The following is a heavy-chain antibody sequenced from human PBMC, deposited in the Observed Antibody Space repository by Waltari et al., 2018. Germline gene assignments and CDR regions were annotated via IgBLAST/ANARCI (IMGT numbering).Heavy chain of an antibody. Sequence: EVQVVDSGGDLVQPGGSLRLACAASGFTLSDYWMGWVRQAPGKELEWVANIKKDASTRYYGDSVKGRLTISRDNAKNALYLEMNSLTAEDTAVYYCATHGDFFFDYWGQGILVTVSS. CDR2: IKKDASTR. D-gene: IGHD4-17*01. CDR3: ATHGDFFFDY. J-gene: IGHJ4*02. V-gene: IGHV3-7*01. CDR1: GFTLSDYW.